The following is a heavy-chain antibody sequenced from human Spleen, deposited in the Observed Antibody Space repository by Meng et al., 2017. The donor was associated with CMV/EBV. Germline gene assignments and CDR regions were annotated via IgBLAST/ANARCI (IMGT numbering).Heavy chain of an antibody. CDR3: AKAPSIEARAGIDF. Sequence: GGSLRLSCAASGFTFSSYSMNWVRQAPGKGLEWVSSISSSSSYIYYADSVKGRFTISRDNAKNSLYLQMNSLRAGDTAMYYCAKAPSIEARAGIDFWGPGTLVTVSS. D-gene: IGHD6-6*01. CDR1: GFTFSSYS. CDR2: ISSSSSYI. V-gene: IGHV3-21*03. J-gene: IGHJ1*01.